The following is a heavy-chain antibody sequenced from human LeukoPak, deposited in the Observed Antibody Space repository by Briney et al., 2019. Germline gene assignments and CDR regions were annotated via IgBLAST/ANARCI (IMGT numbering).Heavy chain of an antibody. Sequence: QPSQTLSLTCTVSGGSISSGGYYWSWIRQHPGKGLEWVSAISGRGGSTYYADSVKGRFAISRDNSKNTLYLQMNSLRAEDTAVYYCATTRGGRSYSSSDYWGQGALVTVSS. CDR1: GGSISSGGYY. CDR3: ATTRGGRSYSSSDY. J-gene: IGHJ4*02. D-gene: IGHD6-13*01. V-gene: IGHV3-23*01. CDR2: ISGRGGST.